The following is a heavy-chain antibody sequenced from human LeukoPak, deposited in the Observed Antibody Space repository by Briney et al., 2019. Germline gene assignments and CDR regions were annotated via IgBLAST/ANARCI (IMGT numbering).Heavy chain of an antibody. CDR3: ARGRSAAGNFDY. CDR2: IYYSGST. CDR1: GGSTSSGGYY. D-gene: IGHD6-13*01. J-gene: IGHJ4*02. Sequence: SQTLSLTCTVSGGSTSSGGYYWSWIRHQPGKGLEWIGYIYYSGSTDYNPSLKSRLAISVDTSKNQFSLKATSVTAADTAVYYCARGRSAAGNFDYWGQGTLVTVSS. V-gene: IGHV4-31*03.